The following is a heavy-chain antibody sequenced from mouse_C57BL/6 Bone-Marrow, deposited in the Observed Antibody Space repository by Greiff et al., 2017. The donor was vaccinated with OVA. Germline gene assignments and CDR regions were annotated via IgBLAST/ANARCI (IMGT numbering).Heavy chain of an antibody. CDR3: ARDRLGLGY. J-gene: IGHJ2*01. CDR1: GFTFSDYY. V-gene: IGHV5-16*01. CDR2: INYDGSST. Sequence: EVKLMESEGGLVQPGSSMKLSCTASGFTFSDYYMAWVRQVPEKGLEWVANINYDGSSTYYLDSLKSRFIISRDNAKNILYLQMSSLKSEDTATYYCARDRLGLGYWGQGTTLTVSS. D-gene: IGHD4-1*01.